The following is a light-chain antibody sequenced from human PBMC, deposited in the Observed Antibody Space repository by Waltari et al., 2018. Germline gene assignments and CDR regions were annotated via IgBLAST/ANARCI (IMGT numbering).Light chain of an antibody. Sequence: SYVLTQPPPVSVAPGQTASITCGGNNIATTRVHWYQQKPGQAPVLVVYNDSDRPSGIPERFSGSNSGNTATLTISSVEAGDEADYYCQVWDTTADLAIFGGGTKLTVL. V-gene: IGLV3-21*02. J-gene: IGLJ2*01. CDR1: NIATTR. CDR2: NDS. CDR3: QVWDTTADLAI.